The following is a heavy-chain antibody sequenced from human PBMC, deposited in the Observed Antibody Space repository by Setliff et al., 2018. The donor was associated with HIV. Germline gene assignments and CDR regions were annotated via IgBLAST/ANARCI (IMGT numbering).Heavy chain of an antibody. Sequence: GASVKVSCKASGSTFSTYDINWVRQAPGQGPEWMGWMNPNSGNTGYASKLQGRVTMTRNTSISTAYMELSSLRSDDTAVYYCASSWSRVPYYGMDVWGQGTTVTVSS. D-gene: IGHD6-13*01. CDR3: ASSWSRVPYYGMDV. CDR1: GSTFSTYD. J-gene: IGHJ6*02. CDR2: MNPNSGNT. V-gene: IGHV1-8*01.